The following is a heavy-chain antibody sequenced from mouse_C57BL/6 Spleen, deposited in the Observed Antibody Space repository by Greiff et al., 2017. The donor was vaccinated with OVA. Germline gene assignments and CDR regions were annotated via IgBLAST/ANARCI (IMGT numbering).Heavy chain of an antibody. CDR3: ARGPFMDY. CDR1: GYSITSGYY. J-gene: IGHJ4*01. V-gene: IGHV3-6*01. CDR2: ISYDGSN. Sequence: EVQVVESGPGLVKPSQSLSLTCSVTGYSITSGYYWNWIRQFPGNKLEWMGYISYDGSNNYNPSLKNRISITRDTSKNQFFLKLNSVTTEDTATYYCARGPFMDYWGQGTSVTVSS.